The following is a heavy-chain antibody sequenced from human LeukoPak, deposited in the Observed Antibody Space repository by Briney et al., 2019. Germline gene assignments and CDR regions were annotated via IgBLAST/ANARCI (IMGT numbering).Heavy chain of an antibody. CDR1: GFTFSNAW. J-gene: IGHJ4*02. V-gene: IGHV3-15*01. CDR3: TTDGDYGSGSPDY. CDR2: IKGKTDGGTT. D-gene: IGHD3-10*01. Sequence: GGSLRLSCAAPGFTFSNAWMSWVRQAPGKGLEWVGRIKGKTDGGTTDYAAPVKGRFTISRDDSKNTLYLQMNSLKTEDTAVYYCTTDGDYGSGSPDYWGQGTLVTVSS.